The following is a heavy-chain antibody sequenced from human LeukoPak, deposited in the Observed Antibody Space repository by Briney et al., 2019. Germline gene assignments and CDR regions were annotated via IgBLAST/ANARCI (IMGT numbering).Heavy chain of an antibody. CDR1: GFTFSSYA. D-gene: IGHD3-22*01. J-gene: IGHJ4*02. CDR3: AKAPSGLTMIVVWVFDY. CDR2: ISGSGGST. Sequence: PGGSLRLSCAASGFTFSSYAMSWVRQAPGKGLEWVSAISGSGGSTYYADSVKGRFTISRDNSKNTLYLQMNSLRAEDTAVYYCAKAPSGLTMIVVWVFDYWGQGTLVTVSS. V-gene: IGHV3-23*01.